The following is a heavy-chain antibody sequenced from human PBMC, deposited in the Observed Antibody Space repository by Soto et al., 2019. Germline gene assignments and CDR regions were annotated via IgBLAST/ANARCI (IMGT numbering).Heavy chain of an antibody. CDR1: GFTFSSYA. Sequence: GGSLRLSCAASGFTFSSYAMSWVRQAPGKGLEWVSAISGSGGSTYYADSVKGRFTISRDNSKNTLYLQMNSLRAEDTAVYYCAKEDLSSTTLQYYDYYGMDVWGQGTTVTVSS. CDR2: ISGSGGST. D-gene: IGHD2-2*01. J-gene: IGHJ6*02. CDR3: AKEDLSSTTLQYYDYYGMDV. V-gene: IGHV3-23*01.